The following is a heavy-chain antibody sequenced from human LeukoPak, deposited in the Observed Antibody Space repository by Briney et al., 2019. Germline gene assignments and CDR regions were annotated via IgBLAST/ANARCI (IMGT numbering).Heavy chain of an antibody. V-gene: IGHV3-23*01. Sequence: GGSLRLSCVASGFTFSSYAMSWVRQAPGKGLEWVSAISGSGGSTYYADSVKGRFTISRDNSKNTLYLQMNSLRAEDTAVYYCAKDLDYYGSGSPDYWGQGTLVTVSS. D-gene: IGHD3-10*01. CDR3: AKDLDYYGSGSPDY. CDR2: ISGSGGST. J-gene: IGHJ4*02. CDR1: GFTFSSYA.